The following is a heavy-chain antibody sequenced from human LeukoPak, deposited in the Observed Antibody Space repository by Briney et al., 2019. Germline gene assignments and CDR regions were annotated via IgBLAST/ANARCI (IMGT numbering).Heavy chain of an antibody. Sequence: NSSETLSLTCAVYGGSFSGYYWSWIRQPPGKGLEWIGEINHSGSTNYNPSLKSRVTISVDPSKNQFSLKLSSVTAADTAVYYCARKPGIAVAGTRHTKRYYFDYWGQGTLVTVSS. D-gene: IGHD6-19*01. CDR3: ARKPGIAVAGTRHTKRYYFDY. CDR1: GGSFSGYY. J-gene: IGHJ4*02. V-gene: IGHV4-34*01. CDR2: INHSGST.